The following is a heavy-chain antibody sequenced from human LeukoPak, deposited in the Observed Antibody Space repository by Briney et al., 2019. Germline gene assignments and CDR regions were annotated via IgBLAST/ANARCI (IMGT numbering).Heavy chain of an antibody. Sequence: GGSLRLSCAASGFSFSTYAMHWVRQAPGKGLEGVAVISYDGSNEYYTDSVKGRFTISRDNSKNTLYVQMNSLRAEDTAVYYCARGDDILTGYSLYYGMDVWGQGTTVTVSS. V-gene: IGHV3-30-3*01. CDR2: ISYDGSNE. D-gene: IGHD3-9*01. CDR1: GFSFSTYA. J-gene: IGHJ6*02. CDR3: ARGDDILTGYSLYYGMDV.